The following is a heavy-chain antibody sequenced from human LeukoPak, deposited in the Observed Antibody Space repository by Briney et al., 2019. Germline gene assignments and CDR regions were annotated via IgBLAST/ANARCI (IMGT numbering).Heavy chain of an antibody. CDR1: LFTFISYV. V-gene: IGHV3-23*01. D-gene: IGHD3-16*01. Sequence: PGGSLRLSCAASLFTFISYVMNWVRQAPGKGLEWVSFISGSCYCTYYADSVKGRFTISRDNSKNTLYLQVNSLTAEDTAVCYYAEVGLMITISQGGFDYWGQGNLVTVSS. CDR3: AEVGLMITISQGGFDY. CDR2: ISGSCYCT. J-gene: IGHJ4*02.